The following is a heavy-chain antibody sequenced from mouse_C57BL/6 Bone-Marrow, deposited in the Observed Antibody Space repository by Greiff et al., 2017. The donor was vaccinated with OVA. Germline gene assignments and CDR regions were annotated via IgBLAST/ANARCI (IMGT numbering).Heavy chain of an antibody. CDR3: ARPSYYDSSCFDY. V-gene: IGHV5-6*01. J-gene: IGHJ2*01. CDR1: GFTFTSYG. Sequence: EVKLVESGGDLVKPGGSLKLSCAASGFTFTSYGMSWVRQTPDTRLEWVATISSGGNYTYYPDNLKGRFTISRDNAKNTLYLQMSSLKSEDTAMYYCARPSYYDSSCFDYWGQGTALTVSS. D-gene: IGHD1-1*01. CDR2: ISSGGNYT.